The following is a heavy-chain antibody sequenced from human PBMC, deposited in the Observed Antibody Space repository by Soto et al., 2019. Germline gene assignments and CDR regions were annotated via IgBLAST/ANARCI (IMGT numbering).Heavy chain of an antibody. CDR3: ARGGGVTTTGDDY. CDR2: IYHSGST. D-gene: IGHD4-4*01. Sequence: QLQLQESGSGLVKPSQTLSLTCAVSGGSINTATHSWSWIRQPPGKGLEWIGYIYHSGSTYYNPSGKSRATISIDTSNNQLPLRRSSVTAADTAVYYCARGGGVTTTGDDYWGQGILVTVSS. CDR1: GGSINTATHS. V-gene: IGHV4-30-2*01. J-gene: IGHJ4*02.